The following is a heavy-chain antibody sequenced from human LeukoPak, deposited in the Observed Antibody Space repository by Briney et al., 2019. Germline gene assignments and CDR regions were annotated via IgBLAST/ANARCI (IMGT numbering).Heavy chain of an antibody. CDR3: ARDRAYYGSGSYLN. V-gene: IGHV1-18*01. J-gene: IGHJ4*02. CDR1: GYTFTSYG. CDR2: ISAYNGNT. Sequence: ASVKVSCKASGYTFTSYGISWVRQAPGQGLEWMGWISAYNGNTNYAQKLQGRVTMTTDTSTSTAYMELRSLRSDDTAAYYCARDRAYYGSGSYLNWGQGTLVTVSS. D-gene: IGHD3-10*01.